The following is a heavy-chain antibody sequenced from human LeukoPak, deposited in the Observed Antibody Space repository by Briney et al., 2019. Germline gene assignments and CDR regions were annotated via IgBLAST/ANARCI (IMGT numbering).Heavy chain of an antibody. CDR3: ELDSYDSTTSDIWFDP. J-gene: IGHJ5*02. V-gene: IGHV3-48*03. CDR2: INNAGGNI. Sequence: GGSLRLSCAGSGFTFRNYNLNWFRQAPGKGLEWVSYINNAGGNIYYAHSVKGRFTISRDNARNSLYLQMNSLRVEDTAVYYCELDSYDSTTSDIWFDPWGQGTLVTVSS. D-gene: IGHD2/OR15-2a*01. CDR1: GFTFRNYN.